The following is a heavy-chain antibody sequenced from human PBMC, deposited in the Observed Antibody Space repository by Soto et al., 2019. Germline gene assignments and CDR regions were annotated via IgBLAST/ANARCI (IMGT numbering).Heavy chain of an antibody. D-gene: IGHD3-16*01. CDR1: GYTFTSYG. J-gene: IGHJ6*03. Sequence: ASVKVSCKASGYTFTSYGISWVRQAPGQGLEWMGWISAYNGNTNYAQKLQGRVTMTTDTSTSTAYMELRSLRSDDTAVYYCARVGYLRDYYYYYMDVWGKGTTVTVSS. CDR2: ISAYNGNT. V-gene: IGHV1-18*01. CDR3: ARVGYLRDYYYYYMDV.